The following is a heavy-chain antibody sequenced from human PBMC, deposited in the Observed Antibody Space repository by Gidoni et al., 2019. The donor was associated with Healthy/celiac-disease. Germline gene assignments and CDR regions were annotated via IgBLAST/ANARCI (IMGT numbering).Heavy chain of an antibody. D-gene: IGHD5-12*01. CDR2: IYYSGST. J-gene: IGHJ6*02. CDR1: GGSISSYY. V-gene: IGHV4-59*08. Sequence: QVQLQESGPGLVKPSETLSLTCTVSGGSISSYYWSWNRQPPGKGLEWIGYIYYSGSTNYNPSPKSRVTISVDTSKNQFSLKLSSVTAADTAVYYCARHCPDTWGGYSGYDYIRWCYYYGMDVWGQGTTVTVSS. CDR3: ARHCPDTWGGYSGYDYIRWCYYYGMDV.